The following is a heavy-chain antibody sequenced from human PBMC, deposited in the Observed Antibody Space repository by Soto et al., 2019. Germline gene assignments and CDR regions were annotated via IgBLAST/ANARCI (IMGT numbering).Heavy chain of an antibody. CDR3: AGAQFYSGSGNYHNLMYDP. J-gene: IGHJ5*02. CDR2: IYHSVTF. D-gene: IGHD3-10*01. V-gene: IGHV4-30-2*01. CDR1: GGSISAAGYS. Sequence: SETLSLTCAVSGGSISAAGYSWSWIRQPPGGGLEWVGYIYHSVTFLYNASLRTRLTMSLDRSNNQFSLTLNSVTAADTAVYYCAGAQFYSGSGNYHNLMYDPWRQGTQVGVS.